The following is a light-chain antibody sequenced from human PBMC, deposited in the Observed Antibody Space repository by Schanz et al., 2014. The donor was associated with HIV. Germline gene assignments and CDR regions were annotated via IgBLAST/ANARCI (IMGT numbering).Light chain of an antibody. CDR3: QQYSDYPLT. V-gene: IGKV1-27*01. Sequence: DIQMTQSPSSLSASLGGRVTITCRASQGISTYLAWYQRRPGMVPKLLIYGASTLQSGVPSRFSGSGSGTDFTLTISRLQPDDFATYYCQQYSDYPLTFGPGTRVDL. J-gene: IGKJ3*01. CDR2: GAS. CDR1: QGISTY.